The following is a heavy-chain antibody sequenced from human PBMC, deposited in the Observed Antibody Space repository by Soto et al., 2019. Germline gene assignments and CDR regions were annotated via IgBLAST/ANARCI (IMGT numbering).Heavy chain of an antibody. J-gene: IGHJ4*02. V-gene: IGHV3-23*01. CDR2: VSNSGSST. CDR3: AKHSRETTTCCGED. CDR1: GFTFRDYA. Sequence: GALRLSCAASGFTFRDYAMSWVRQAPGRGLEWVSGVSNSGSSTYYADSVKGRFTISRDNSKNTLYLQMNSLRAEDTAVYYCAKHSRETTTCCGEDWGQGTRVTVSS. D-gene: IGHD2-2*01.